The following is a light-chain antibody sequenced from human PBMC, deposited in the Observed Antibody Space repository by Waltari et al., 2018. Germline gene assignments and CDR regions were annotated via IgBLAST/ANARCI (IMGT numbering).Light chain of an antibody. CDR3: QQSYSTHSWT. V-gene: IGKV1-39*01. Sequence: DIQMNQSPYSLIASVGDRVTITCRESQSITSFLNWSQQKPVKAPKLLIYAASSLQSGVPSRFSGSGSVTDFTLTISSLQPEDFATYYCQQSYSTHSWTFGQGTKVEIK. CDR1: QSITSF. J-gene: IGKJ1*01. CDR2: AAS.